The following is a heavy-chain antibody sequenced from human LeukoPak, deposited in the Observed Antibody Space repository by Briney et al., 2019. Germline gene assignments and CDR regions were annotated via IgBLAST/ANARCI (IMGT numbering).Heavy chain of an antibody. Sequence: KPSETLSLTCTVSGGLIRTYYWSWLRQPPGKGLEWMGYIYHSGNTDYNPSLKSRVTISVDSSKNQFSLKLSSVTAADTAVYYCARDLGHFGYWGQGTLVTVSS. CDR2: IYHSGNT. V-gene: IGHV4-59*01. CDR1: GGLIRTYY. D-gene: IGHD7-27*01. J-gene: IGHJ4*02. CDR3: ARDLGHFGY.